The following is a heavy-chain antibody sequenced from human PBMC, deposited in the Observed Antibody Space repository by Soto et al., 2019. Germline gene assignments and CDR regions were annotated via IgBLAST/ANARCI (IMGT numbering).Heavy chain of an antibody. CDR2: IYHSGST. CDR3: ARGLRKRYDSSGYYQVSHAFDI. V-gene: IGHV4-30-2*01. CDR1: GGSISSGGYS. J-gene: IGHJ3*02. Sequence: SETLSLTCAVSGGSISSGGYSWSWTRQPPGKGLEWVGYIYHSGSTYYNPSLKSRVTISVDRSKNQFSLKLSSVTAADTAVYYCARGLRKRYDSSGYYQVSHAFDIWGQGTMVTVSS. D-gene: IGHD3-22*01.